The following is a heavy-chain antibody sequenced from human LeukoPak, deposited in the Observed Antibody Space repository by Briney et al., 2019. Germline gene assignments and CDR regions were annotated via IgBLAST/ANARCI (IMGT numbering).Heavy chain of an antibody. J-gene: IGHJ4*02. CDR2: ISAYNGNT. CDR3: ARGYRSLDYGAEGHFDY. V-gene: IGHV1-18*01. CDR1: GYTFTSYG. Sequence: ASVKVSCKASGYTFTSYGISWVRQAPGQGLEWMGWISAYNGNTNYAQKLQGRVTMTTDTSTSTAYMELSSLRSEDTAVYYCARGYRSLDYGAEGHFDYWGQGTLVTVSS. D-gene: IGHD4-17*01.